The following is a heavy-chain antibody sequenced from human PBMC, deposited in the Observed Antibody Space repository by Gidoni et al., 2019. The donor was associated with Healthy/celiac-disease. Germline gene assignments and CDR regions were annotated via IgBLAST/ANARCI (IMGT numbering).Heavy chain of an antibody. CDR1: GFTFSSYA. V-gene: IGHV3-23*01. Sequence: EVQLLESGGGLVQPGGSLRLSCAASGFTFSSYAMSWVRQAPGKGLEWVSAISGSGGSTYYADSVKGRFTISRDNSKNTLYLQMNSLRAEDTAVYYCAKGLFLEWLPYGYFDYWGQGTLVTVSS. CDR3: AKGLFLEWLPYGYFDY. CDR2: ISGSGGST. J-gene: IGHJ4*02. D-gene: IGHD3-3*01.